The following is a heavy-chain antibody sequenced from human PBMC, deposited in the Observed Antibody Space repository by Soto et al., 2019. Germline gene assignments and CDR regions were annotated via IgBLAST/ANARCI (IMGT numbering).Heavy chain of an antibody. CDR2: INPNSGAT. V-gene: IGHV1-2*02. CDR3: ARELVPAAISFYGMDV. Sequence: SVKVSCKSSVYTFTDYYIHWVRQAPGQGLEWMGWINPNSGATNYAQKFQGRVTMTRDTSISTAYMELRRLRSDDTAVYYCARELVPAAISFYGMDVWGQGTTVTVSS. J-gene: IGHJ6*02. D-gene: IGHD2-2*01. CDR1: VYTFTDYY.